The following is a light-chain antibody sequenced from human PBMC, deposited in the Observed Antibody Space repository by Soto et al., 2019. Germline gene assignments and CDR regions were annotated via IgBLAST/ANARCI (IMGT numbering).Light chain of an antibody. CDR1: SGHSSYA. Sequence: QLVLTQSPSASASLGASVKLTCTLSSGHSSYAIAWDQQQPEKGPRYLMKLNSDGSHGKGDGIPDRFSGSSSGAERYLTISSLQSEDEADYYCQTWGTGILVFGGGPKLTVL. J-gene: IGLJ2*01. CDR3: QTWGTGILV. V-gene: IGLV4-69*01. CDR2: LNSDGSH.